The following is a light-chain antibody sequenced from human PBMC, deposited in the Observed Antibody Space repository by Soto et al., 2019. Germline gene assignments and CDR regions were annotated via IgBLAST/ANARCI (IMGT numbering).Light chain of an antibody. J-gene: IGLJ3*02. Sequence: QSALTQPASVSGSPGQSITISCTGTSRDVGSYNYVSWYQQRPGKAPRLMIYDVSDRPSGISIRFSGSKSGNTASLTISGRQAEYEADYFGTSYTSSSTVVFGGGTKLTVL. CDR1: SRDVGSYNY. V-gene: IGLV2-14*01. CDR2: DVS. CDR3: TSYTSSSTVV.